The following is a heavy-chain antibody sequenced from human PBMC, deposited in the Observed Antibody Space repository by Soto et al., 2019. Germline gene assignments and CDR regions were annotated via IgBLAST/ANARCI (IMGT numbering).Heavy chain of an antibody. CDR2: IWYDGSNK. D-gene: IGHD6-13*01. CDR3: ARDSKIMEQQLVPISDY. V-gene: IGHV3-33*01. Sequence: GGSLRLSCAASGFTFSSYGMHWVRQAPGKGLEWVAVIWYDGSNKYYADSVKGRFTISRDNSKNTLYLQMNSLRAEDTAVYYCARDSKIMEQQLVPISDYWGQGTLVTVSS. J-gene: IGHJ4*02. CDR1: GFTFSSYG.